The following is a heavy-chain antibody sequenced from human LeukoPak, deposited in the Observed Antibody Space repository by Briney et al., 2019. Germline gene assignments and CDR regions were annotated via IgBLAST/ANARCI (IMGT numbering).Heavy chain of an antibody. J-gene: IGHJ6*03. D-gene: IGHD3-10*01. CDR2: IYYRGNT. CDR1: AGSSSSSSYY. V-gene: IGHV4-39*07. CDR3: ARVGEGDYGSGSYYYYMDV. Sequence: SETLSLTCTVSAGSSSSSSYYWGWIRQPPGKGLEWIGGIYYRGNTYYNPSLKSRVTISVDTSKSQFSLKLSSVTAADTAVYYCARVGEGDYGSGSYYYYMDVWGKGTTVTVSS.